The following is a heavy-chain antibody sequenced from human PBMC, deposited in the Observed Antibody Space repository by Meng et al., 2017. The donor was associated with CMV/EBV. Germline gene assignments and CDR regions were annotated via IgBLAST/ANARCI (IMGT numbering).Heavy chain of an antibody. V-gene: IGHV4-30-4*01. CDR1: GGSISSGDYY. Sequence: VQLPEAVPGLVKLSPPLSLTCLVSGGSISSGDYYWRWIRQPPGKGLEWIGYIYYSGSTYYNPSLKSRVTISVDTSKNQFSLKLSSVTAADTAVYYCARVTSRVAGAFDYWGQGTLVTVSS. D-gene: IGHD1-14*01. CDR2: IYYSGST. CDR3: ARVTSRVAGAFDY. J-gene: IGHJ4*02.